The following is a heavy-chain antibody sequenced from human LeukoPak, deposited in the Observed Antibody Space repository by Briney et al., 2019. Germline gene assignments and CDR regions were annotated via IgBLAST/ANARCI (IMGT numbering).Heavy chain of an antibody. V-gene: IGHV3-30*18. D-gene: IGHD6-25*01. J-gene: IGHJ4*02. CDR2: ISYDGSNK. CDR1: GFTFSSYG. Sequence: GGSLRLSCAASGFTFSSYGMHWVRQAPGKGLEWVAVISYDGSNKYYADSAKGRFTISRDNSKNTLYLQMNSLRAEDTAVYYCAKDRKAGDWGQGTLVTVSS. CDR3: AKDRKAGD.